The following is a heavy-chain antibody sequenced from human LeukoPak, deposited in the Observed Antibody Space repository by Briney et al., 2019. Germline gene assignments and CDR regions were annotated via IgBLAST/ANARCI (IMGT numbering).Heavy chain of an antibody. J-gene: IGHJ3*02. CDR1: GFTFSSYA. V-gene: IGHV3-30*04. CDR3: ARNYDRSGYVGAFDI. D-gene: IGHD3-22*01. CDR2: ISYDGSNK. Sequence: PGRSLRLSCAASGFTFSSYAMHWVRQAPGKGLEWVAVISYDGSNKYYADSVKGRFTISRDNSKNTLYLQMNSLRAEDTAVYYCARNYDRSGYVGAFDIWGQGTTVTVSS.